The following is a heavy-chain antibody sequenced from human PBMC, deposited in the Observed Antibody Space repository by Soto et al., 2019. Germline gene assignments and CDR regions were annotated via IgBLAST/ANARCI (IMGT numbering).Heavy chain of an antibody. V-gene: IGHV3-23*01. CDR3: ARGYDFWSGYYYPYGMDV. Sequence: PGGSLRLSCVASGFTFSSYAMSWVRQAPGKGLEWVSAISASGGSIYYGDSVKGRFTISRDNSKHTLYLQMNSLRAEDTAVYYCARGYDFWSGYYYPYGMDVWGQGTTVTVSS. D-gene: IGHD3-3*01. CDR2: ISASGGSI. J-gene: IGHJ6*02. CDR1: GFTFSSYA.